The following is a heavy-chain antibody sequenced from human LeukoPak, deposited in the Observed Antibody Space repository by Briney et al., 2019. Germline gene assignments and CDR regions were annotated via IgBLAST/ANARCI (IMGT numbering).Heavy chain of an antibody. J-gene: IGHJ4*02. CDR3: ARDELAGTGGDY. V-gene: IGHV3-30*19. Sequence: GGSLRLSCTASGYRFSDHGIHWVRQAPGKGLEWVAVISYDGSNKYYADSVKGRFTISRDNSKNTLYLQLNSLRAEDTAVYYCARDELAGTGGDYWGQGTLVTVSS. CDR2: ISYDGSNK. CDR1: GYRFSDHG. D-gene: IGHD6-19*01.